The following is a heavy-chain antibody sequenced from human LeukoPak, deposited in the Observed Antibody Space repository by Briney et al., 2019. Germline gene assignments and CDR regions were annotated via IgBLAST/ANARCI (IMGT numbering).Heavy chain of an antibody. D-gene: IGHD1-26*01. CDR2: ISDSGST. Sequence: SETLSLTCTVSGGSISSYYWSWVRQFPGKGLEWIGYISDSGSTNYSPSLESRVTISVDTSKNKFFLILSSVTAADTAVYYCARRGGTVVGDTGYHFWYFDNWGQGTLVTVSS. V-gene: IGHV4-59*08. J-gene: IGHJ4*02. CDR1: GGSISSYY. CDR3: ARRGGTVVGDTGYHFWYFDN.